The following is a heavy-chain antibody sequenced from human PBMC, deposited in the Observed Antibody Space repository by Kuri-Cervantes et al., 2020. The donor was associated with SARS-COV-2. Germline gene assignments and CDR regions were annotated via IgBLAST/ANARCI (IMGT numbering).Heavy chain of an antibody. D-gene: IGHD3-3*01. Sequence: GESLKISCAASGFTFSSYSMNWVRQPPGKGLEWVAVISYDESNKYYADSVKGRFTISRDNSKNTLYPQMNSLTADDTAVYYCARARDDFWSGYHYFDYWGQGTLVTVSS. CDR3: ARARDDFWSGYHYFDY. CDR2: ISYDESNK. J-gene: IGHJ4*02. CDR1: GFTFSSYS. V-gene: IGHV3-30*03.